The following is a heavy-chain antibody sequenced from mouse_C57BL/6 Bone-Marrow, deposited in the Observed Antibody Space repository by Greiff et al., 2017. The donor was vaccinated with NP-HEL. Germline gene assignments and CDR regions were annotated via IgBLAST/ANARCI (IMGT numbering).Heavy chain of an antibody. D-gene: IGHD1-1*01. V-gene: IGHV1-53*01. CDR2: INPSNGGT. Sequence: QVQLKQPGTELVKPGASVKLSCKASGYTFTSYWMHWVKQRPGQGLEWIGNINPSNGGTNYNEKFKSKATLTVDKSSSTAYMQLGSLTSEDSAVYYCARWGSKDWYFDVWGTGTTVTVSS. CDR1: GYTFTSYW. CDR3: ARWGSKDWYFDV. J-gene: IGHJ1*03.